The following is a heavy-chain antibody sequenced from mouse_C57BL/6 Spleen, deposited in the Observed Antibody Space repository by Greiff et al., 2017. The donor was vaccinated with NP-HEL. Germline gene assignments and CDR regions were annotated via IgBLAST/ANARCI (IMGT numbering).Heavy chain of an antibody. CDR2: IDPETGGT. J-gene: IGHJ2*01. D-gene: IGHD1-1*01. V-gene: IGHV1-15*01. CDR1: GYTFTDYE. CDR3: TRSPITFVDN. Sequence: QVQLQQSGAELVRPGASVTLSCKASGYTFTDYEMHWVKQTPVHGLEWIGAIDPETGGTAYNQKFKGKAILTADKSSSTAYMELRSLTSEDSAVYYCTRSPITFVDNWGQGTTLTVSS.